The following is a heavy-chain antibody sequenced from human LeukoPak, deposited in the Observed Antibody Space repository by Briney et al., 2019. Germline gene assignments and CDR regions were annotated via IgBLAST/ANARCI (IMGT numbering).Heavy chain of an antibody. V-gene: IGHV5-51*01. CDR3: ARQDRELLADPFDY. Sequence: GESLKISCKGSGYIFSTYWIAWVRQMPGKGLEWMGIIYPGDSDTRYSPSFQGQVTISADKSISTAYLQWSSLKASDTAMYYCARQDRELLADPFDYWGQGTLVTVSS. CDR1: GYIFSTYW. D-gene: IGHD1-26*01. CDR2: IYPGDSDT. J-gene: IGHJ4*02.